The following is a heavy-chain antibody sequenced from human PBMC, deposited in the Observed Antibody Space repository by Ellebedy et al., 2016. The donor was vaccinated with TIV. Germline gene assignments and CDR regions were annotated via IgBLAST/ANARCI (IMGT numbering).Heavy chain of an antibody. CDR3: ARARRTLLWADN. Sequence: AASVKVSCKNSGYTFGSFDIIWVRQATGQGLEWMGWMNPNSANTGLAEKFRYRVTLTGDTSTDTAYMELNGLRSEDTAVYYCARARRTLLWADNWGQGTLLTVSS. CDR2: MNPNSANT. J-gene: IGHJ4*02. CDR1: GYTFGSFD. V-gene: IGHV1-8*01. D-gene: IGHD2/OR15-2a*01.